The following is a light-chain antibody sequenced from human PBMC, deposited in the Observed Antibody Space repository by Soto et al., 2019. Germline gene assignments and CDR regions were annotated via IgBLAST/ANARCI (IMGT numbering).Light chain of an antibody. J-gene: IGKJ4*01. CDR3: LQANSFPFT. V-gene: IGKV1D-12*01. Sequence: DIQMTQSPSSVSASVGDRVTITCRASQGISSWLGWYQQKPGKAPKPLIYAASSLQSGVPSRLSGSGSGTDFTLTISSLQPEDFGTYYCLQANSFPFTFGGGTKMEIK. CDR1: QGISSW. CDR2: AAS.